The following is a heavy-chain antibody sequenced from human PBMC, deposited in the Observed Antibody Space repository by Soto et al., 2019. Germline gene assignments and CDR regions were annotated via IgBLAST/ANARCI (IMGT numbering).Heavy chain of an antibody. CDR3: ASSGDSYEFDY. Sequence: EGALRRSCAASGVTFSSYSKHWVRQAPGKGLEWVAVIWYDGSNKYYADSVKGRFTISRDNSKNTLYLQMNSLRAEDTAVYYCASSGDSYEFDYWGQGTLVTVSS. CDR1: GVTFSSYS. CDR2: IWYDGSNK. D-gene: IGHD5-18*01. V-gene: IGHV3-33*01. J-gene: IGHJ4*02.